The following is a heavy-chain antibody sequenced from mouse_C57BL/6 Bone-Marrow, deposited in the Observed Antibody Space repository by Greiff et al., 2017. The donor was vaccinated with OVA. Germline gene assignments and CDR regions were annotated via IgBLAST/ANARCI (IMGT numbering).Heavy chain of an antibody. CDR1: GFSLSTFGMG. V-gene: IGHV8-8*01. CDR3: ARIGGYDYFLFAY. D-gene: IGHD2-4*01. J-gene: IGHJ3*01. CDR2: IWWDDDK. Sequence: QVTLKVSGPGILQPSPTLSLTCSFSGFSLSTFGMGVGCLRQPPGKGLEWLAHIWWDDDKYYNPALKSRLTISKDTSKNLLLLKIANVDDADTATYSCARIGGYDYFLFAYWGQGTLVTVSA.